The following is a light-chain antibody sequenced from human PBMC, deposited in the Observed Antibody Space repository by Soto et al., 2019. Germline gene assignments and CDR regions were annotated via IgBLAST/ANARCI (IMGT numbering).Light chain of an antibody. J-gene: IGLJ1*01. CDR2: EVS. V-gene: IGLV2-14*01. CDR3: SAYTTSIALYV. CDR1: SSDVGGYNY. Sequence: QSALTQPASVSGSPGQSITISCTGTSSDVGGYNYVSWYQQHPGKAPKLMIYEVSNRPSGVSNRFSGSKSGNTASLTISGLQAEDEGDYYCSAYTTSIALYVFGAGTKVTVL.